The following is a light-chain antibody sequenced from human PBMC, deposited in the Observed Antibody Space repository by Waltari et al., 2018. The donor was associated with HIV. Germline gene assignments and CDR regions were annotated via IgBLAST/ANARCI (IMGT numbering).Light chain of an antibody. CDR3: AAWDDSRDGPV. CDR2: GNS. V-gene: IGLV1-44*01. CDR1: SSNIGRPS. Sequence: QPLLTPPPSASGTPGQRVIISCSGSSSNIGRPSVSWYQHLPGATPTLLIFGNSQRSSGVPDRFSGSKSATSASLAISGLRSVDEADYSCAAWDDSRDGPVFGGGTKLTVL. J-gene: IGLJ2*01.